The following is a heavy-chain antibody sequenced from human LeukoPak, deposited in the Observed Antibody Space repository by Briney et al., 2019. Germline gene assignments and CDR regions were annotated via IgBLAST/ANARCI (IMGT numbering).Heavy chain of an antibody. D-gene: IGHD2-2*01. CDR1: GGTFSNYA. V-gene: IGHV1-69*13. Sequence: GASVKVSCKASGGTFSNYAINWVRQAPGQGLEWMGGIIPIFHTANYAQKFEGRVTITADESTTTAYMELSSLRSEDTAVYYCARVNMGENIVVPAAMRKYMDVWGKGTTVTVSS. CDR3: ARVNMGENIVVPAAMRKYMDV. CDR2: IIPIFHTA. J-gene: IGHJ6*03.